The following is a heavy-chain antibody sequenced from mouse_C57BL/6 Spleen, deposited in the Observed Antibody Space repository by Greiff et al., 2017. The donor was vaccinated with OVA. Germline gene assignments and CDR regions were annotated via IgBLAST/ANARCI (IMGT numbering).Heavy chain of an antibody. J-gene: IGHJ4*01. CDR3: AKPITTVDYAMDY. Sequence: QVQLQQSGPELVKPGASVKISCKASGYSFTSYYIHWVKQRPGQGLEWIGWIYPGSGNTKYNEKFKGKATLTADTSSSTAYMQLSSLTSEDSAVYYCAKPITTVDYAMDYWGQGTSVTVSS. D-gene: IGHD1-1*01. CDR2: IYPGSGNT. CDR1: GYSFTSYY. V-gene: IGHV1-66*01.